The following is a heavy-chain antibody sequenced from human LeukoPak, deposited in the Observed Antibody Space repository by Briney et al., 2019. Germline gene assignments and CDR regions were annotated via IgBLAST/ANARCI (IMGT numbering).Heavy chain of an antibody. CDR3: ARQLHPTGYYYYGMDL. Sequence: PGGSLRLSCAASGFIFSSYEMYWLRQAPGKGLEWVSHISSSGSTIYYAASVKGRFSISRDNAKNSLYLQMNSLRVEDTAVYYCARQLHPTGYYYYGMDLWGKGTAVTVSS. CDR2: ISSSGSTI. D-gene: IGHD1-1*01. CDR1: GFIFSSYE. V-gene: IGHV3-48*03. J-gene: IGHJ6*04.